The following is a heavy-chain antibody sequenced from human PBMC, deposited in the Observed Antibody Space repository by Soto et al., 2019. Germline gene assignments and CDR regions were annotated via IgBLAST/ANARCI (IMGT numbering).Heavy chain of an antibody. V-gene: IGHV3-48*01. CDR3: ARVGLCRALNGDYPNDRSCLLVNYYYYYYMDV. CDR1: GFTFSSYS. CDR2: ISSSSSTI. D-gene: IGHD4-17*01. Sequence: GGSLRLSCAASGFTFSSYSMNWVRQAPGKGLEWVSYISSSSSTIYYADSVKGRFTISRDNAKNSLYLQMNSLRAEDTVVYYCARVGLCRALNGDYPNDRSCLLVNYYYYYYMDVWGKGTTVTVSS. J-gene: IGHJ6*03.